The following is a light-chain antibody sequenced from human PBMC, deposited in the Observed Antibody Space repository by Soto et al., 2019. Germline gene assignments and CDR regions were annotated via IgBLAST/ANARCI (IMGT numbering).Light chain of an antibody. V-gene: IGKV3-11*01. CDR2: DTS. CDR1: QRIGTY. Sequence: EIVLTQSPATLSLSPGDRATLSCRASQRIGTYLAWYQQKAGQAPSLLIYDTSNRATGIPTRFSGSGSGTDFTLNISSLEPEDFAVYFCQHRSNSPPTWTFGQGTKVEIK. J-gene: IGKJ1*01. CDR3: QHRSNSPPTWT.